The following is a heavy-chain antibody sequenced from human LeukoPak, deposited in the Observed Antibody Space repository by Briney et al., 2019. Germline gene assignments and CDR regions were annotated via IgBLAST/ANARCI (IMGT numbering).Heavy chain of an antibody. Sequence: GASVKVSCKASGYTFTGYCMHWVRQAPGQGLEWMGWINPNSGGTNYAQKFQGRVTMTRDTSISTAYMELSRLRSDDTAVYYCARPLRYYGSGQLDYWGQGTLVTVSS. V-gene: IGHV1-2*02. CDR1: GYTFTGYC. J-gene: IGHJ4*02. D-gene: IGHD3-10*01. CDR3: ARPLRYYGSGQLDY. CDR2: INPNSGGT.